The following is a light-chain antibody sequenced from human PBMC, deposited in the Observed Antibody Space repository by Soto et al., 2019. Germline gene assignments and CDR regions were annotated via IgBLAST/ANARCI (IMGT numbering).Light chain of an antibody. Sequence: EIVLTPSPGTLSLSPGEIATFSCMASQSVSSSYLAWYQQKPGQPPRLLIYGASSRATGIPDRFSGSGSGTDFTLTISRLEPEDFAVFYCQHYDSLPITFGQGTRLEIK. CDR1: QSVSSSY. CDR3: QHYDSLPIT. CDR2: GAS. V-gene: IGKV3-20*01. J-gene: IGKJ5*01.